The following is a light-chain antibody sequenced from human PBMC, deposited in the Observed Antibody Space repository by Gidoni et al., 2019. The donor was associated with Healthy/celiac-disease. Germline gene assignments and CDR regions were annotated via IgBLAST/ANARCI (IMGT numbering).Light chain of an antibody. V-gene: IGKV3-20*01. CDR3: QQYGSSPYT. CDR1: QSVSSSY. Sequence: ELVLTQSPGTLSLSPGERATLSCRASQSVSSSYVAWYQPKPGQAPRLLIYGASSRATGIPDRFSGSGSGTDFTLTISRLEPEDFAVYYCQQYGSSPYTFGQXTKLEIK. J-gene: IGKJ2*01. CDR2: GAS.